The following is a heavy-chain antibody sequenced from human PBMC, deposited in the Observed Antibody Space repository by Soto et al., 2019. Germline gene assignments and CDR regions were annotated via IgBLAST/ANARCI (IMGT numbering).Heavy chain of an antibody. CDR2: IIPIFGTA. CDR3: ASGIVVVVAATTTKAYYYGMDV. CDR1: GGTFSSYA. D-gene: IGHD2-15*01. V-gene: IGHV1-69*01. Sequence: QVQLVQSGAEVKKPGSSVKVSCKASGGTFSSYAISWVRQAPGQGLEWMGGIIPIFGTANYAQKFQGRVTITADDSTSTAYMELSSLRSEDTAVYYFASGIVVVVAATTTKAYYYGMDVWGQGTTVTVSS. J-gene: IGHJ6*02.